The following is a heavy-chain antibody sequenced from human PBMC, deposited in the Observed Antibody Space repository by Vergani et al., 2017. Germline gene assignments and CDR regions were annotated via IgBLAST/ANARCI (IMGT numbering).Heavy chain of an antibody. V-gene: IGHV4-4*07. CDR3: ALGGKVVPAGKEPDYGDYEGNWFDP. J-gene: IGHJ5*02. D-gene: IGHD4-17*01. CDR1: GGSISSYY. Sequence: QVQLQESGPGLVKPSETLSLTCTVSGGSISSYYWSWIRQPAGKGLEWIGRIYTSGSTNYNPSLKSRVTMSVDTSKNQFSLKLSSVTAAETAVYYCALGGKVVPAGKEPDYGDYEGNWFDPWGQGTLVTVSA. CDR2: IYTSGST.